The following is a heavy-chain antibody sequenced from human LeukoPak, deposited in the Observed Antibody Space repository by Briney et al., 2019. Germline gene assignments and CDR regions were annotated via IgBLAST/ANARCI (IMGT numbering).Heavy chain of an antibody. Sequence: GGSLRLSCAASGFTFSSYAMYCVRQAPRKGLEWVSGIFGSGGSTHYADSVKGRFTISRDNSKNTVYLQMNSLRAEDTAVYYCAKTTTGYSSGRFPGWPVDYWGQGTLVTVSS. CDR2: IFGSGGST. D-gene: IGHD6-19*01. J-gene: IGHJ4*02. CDR1: GFTFSSYA. CDR3: AKTTTGYSSGRFPGWPVDY. V-gene: IGHV3-23*01.